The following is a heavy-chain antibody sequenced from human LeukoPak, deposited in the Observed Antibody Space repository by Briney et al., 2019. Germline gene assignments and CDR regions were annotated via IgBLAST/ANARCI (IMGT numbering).Heavy chain of an antibody. V-gene: IGHV4-39*07. CDR3: ATGNVDTVMVDY. D-gene: IGHD5-18*01. CDR2: IYYSGSN. J-gene: IGHJ4*02. CDR1: GGSISSSSYY. Sequence: PSETLSLTCTVSGGSISSSSYYWGWIRQPPGKGLEWIGSIYYSGSNYYSPSLKSRVTVSIDTSKNQFSLKLTSLTAADTALYYCATGNVDTVMVDYWGQGTLVTVSS.